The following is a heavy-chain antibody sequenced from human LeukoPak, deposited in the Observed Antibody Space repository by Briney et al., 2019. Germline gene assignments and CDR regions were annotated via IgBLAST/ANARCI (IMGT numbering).Heavy chain of an antibody. CDR1: GGSISSSNYY. CDR2: IYYGGTT. D-gene: IGHD5-24*01. Sequence: SETLSLTCTVSGGSISSSNYYWGWVRQPPGKGLEWIGSIYYGGTTYYNPSLKSRVTISVDTSRRQFSLKLSSVTAADTAVYYCARHGRRSEMATIGDAFDIWGQGTMVTVSS. J-gene: IGHJ3*02. CDR3: ARHGRRSEMATIGDAFDI. V-gene: IGHV4-39*01.